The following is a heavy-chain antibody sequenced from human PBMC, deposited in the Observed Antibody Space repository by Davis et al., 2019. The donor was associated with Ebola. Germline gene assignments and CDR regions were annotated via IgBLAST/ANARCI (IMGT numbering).Heavy chain of an antibody. CDR2: IHYSGSS. Sequence: SETLSLTCTLSGGSISSDSYYWTWIRQPPGKGLEYIGYIHYSGSSDYNASLESRVTISVDTSKNQFSLKLSSVTSADTAVYYCARGLRPFDYWGQGALVTVSS. V-gene: IGHV4-61*01. J-gene: IGHJ4*02. CDR3: ARGLRPFDY. CDR1: GGSISSDSYY.